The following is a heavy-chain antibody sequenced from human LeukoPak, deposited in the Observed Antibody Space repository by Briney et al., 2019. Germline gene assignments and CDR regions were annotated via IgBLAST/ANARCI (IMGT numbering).Heavy chain of an antibody. CDR1: GASVSSTNNF. CDR2: IYYSVST. Sequence: SETLSLTCTVSGASVSSTNNFWGWIRQTPGKGLEWIATIYYSVSTYYNPSLKSRLSISVDTSKNQFSLKLSSVTAADTAVYYCARGGLMGYYYYMDVWGKGTTVTISS. CDR3: ARGGLMGYYYYMDV. V-gene: IGHV4-39*07. J-gene: IGHJ6*03. D-gene: IGHD3-16*01.